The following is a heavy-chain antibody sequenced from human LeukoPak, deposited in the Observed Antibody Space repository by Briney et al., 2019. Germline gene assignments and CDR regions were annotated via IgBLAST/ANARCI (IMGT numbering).Heavy chain of an antibody. D-gene: IGHD6-6*01. V-gene: IGHV1-46*01. CDR2: INPSGGSA. Sequence: ASAKVSCKASGYIFTSYHILWVRQAPGQGLEWMGIINPSGGSASYAQKFQGRVTMTRDTSTGRVYMELYSLRSEDTAVYYCARVSYSSSSGEANYFDYWGQGTLVTVPS. CDR1: GYIFTSYH. CDR3: ARVSYSSSSGEANYFDY. J-gene: IGHJ4*02.